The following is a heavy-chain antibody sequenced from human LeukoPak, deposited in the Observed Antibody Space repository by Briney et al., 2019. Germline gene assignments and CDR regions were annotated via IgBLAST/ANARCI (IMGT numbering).Heavy chain of an antibody. CDR2: ISHSGNT. D-gene: IGHD3-3*01. J-gene: IGHJ4*02. Sequence: SQTLSLTCTVSGGSISSDGFSWSWIRQPPGKGLEWIGYISHSGNTDYTPSLKSRVTMAVDRSKNQFSLKLSSVTAADTAVYYCARDSPYDFYWGQGTLVTVSS. CDR3: ARDSPYDFY. CDR1: GGSISSDGFS. V-gene: IGHV4-30-2*01.